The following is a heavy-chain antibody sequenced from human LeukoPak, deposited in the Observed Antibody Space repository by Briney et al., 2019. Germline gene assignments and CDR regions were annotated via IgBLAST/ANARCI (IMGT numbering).Heavy chain of an antibody. CDR2: IIPIFGTA. V-gene: IGHV1-69*05. Sequence: SVKVSCKASGGTFSSYAISWVRQAPGQGLEWMGGIIPIFGTANYAQKFQGRVTITTDESTSTAYMELSSLRSEDTAVYYCARGGFCSSISCHPEGGAFDYWGQGTLVTVSS. D-gene: IGHD2-2*01. J-gene: IGHJ4*02. CDR1: GGTFSSYA. CDR3: ARGGFCSSISCHPEGGAFDY.